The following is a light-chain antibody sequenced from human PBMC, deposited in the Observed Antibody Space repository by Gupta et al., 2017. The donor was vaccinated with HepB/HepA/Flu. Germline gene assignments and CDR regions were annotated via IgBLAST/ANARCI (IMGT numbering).Light chain of an antibody. CDR3: RQDDSYPRT. Sequence: AIQMTQSPSSLSASVGDRVTITCRASQGIKKDLAWYQHKPGKAPKLLIFAASSLQTGVPSRFSGSGSGTDFTLTISSLQPEDFATYYCRQDDSYPRTFGQGTKVEVK. CDR1: QGIKKD. CDR2: AAS. V-gene: IGKV1-6*01. J-gene: IGKJ1*01.